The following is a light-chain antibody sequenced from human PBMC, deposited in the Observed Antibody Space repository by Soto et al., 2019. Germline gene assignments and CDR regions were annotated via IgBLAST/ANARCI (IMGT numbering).Light chain of an antibody. CDR2: DAS. CDR1: QSVSSY. J-gene: IGKJ5*01. Sequence: EIVVTKSPVTLSLSPADRATLSCRASQSVSSYLAWYQQKPGQAPRLLIYDASNRATGIPARFSGSGSGTDFTLTISSLEPEDFAVYYCQQRITFGQGTRLEIK. CDR3: QQRIT. V-gene: IGKV3-11*01.